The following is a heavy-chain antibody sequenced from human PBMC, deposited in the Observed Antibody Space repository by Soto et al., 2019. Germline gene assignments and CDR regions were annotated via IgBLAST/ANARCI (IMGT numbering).Heavy chain of an antibody. D-gene: IGHD4-17*01. CDR3: ARDGGDDYGDYVAFDI. CDR2: IKQDGSEK. V-gene: IGHV3-7*03. CDR1: VFTVSSYW. Sequence: GGSLRLSCAASVFTVSSYWMSWVRQAPGKGLEWVANIKQDGSEKYYVDSVKGRFTISRDNAKNSLYLQMNSLRAEDTAVYYCARDGGDDYGDYVAFDIWGQGAMVTVSS. J-gene: IGHJ3*02.